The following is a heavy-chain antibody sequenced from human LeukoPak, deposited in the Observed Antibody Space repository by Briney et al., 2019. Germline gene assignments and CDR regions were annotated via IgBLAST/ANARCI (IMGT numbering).Heavy chain of an antibody. V-gene: IGHV3-23*01. CDR2: ISGSGRST. D-gene: IGHD1-26*01. CDR3: ANQDGGSYFS. Sequence: PGGSLRLSCAASGFTFDDYGMSWVRQAPGKGLEWVSAISGSGRSTYYADSVKGRFTISRDNSKNTLYLQMNSLRAEDTAVYYCANQDGGSYFSWGQGTLVTDSS. CDR1: GFTFDDYG. J-gene: IGHJ5*02.